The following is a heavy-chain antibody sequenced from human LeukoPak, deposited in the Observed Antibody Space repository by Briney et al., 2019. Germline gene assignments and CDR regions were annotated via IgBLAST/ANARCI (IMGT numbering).Heavy chain of an antibody. CDR2: IWYDGSNK. J-gene: IGHJ6*03. V-gene: IGHV3-33*01. CDR1: GFTFSSYG. Sequence: GGSLRLSCAASGFTFSSYGMHWVRQAPGKGLEWVAVIWYDGSNKYYADSVKGRFTISRDNSKNTLYLQMNSLRAEDTAVYYCARDLDCYYMDVWGKGTTVTVSS. CDR3: ARDLDCYYMDV.